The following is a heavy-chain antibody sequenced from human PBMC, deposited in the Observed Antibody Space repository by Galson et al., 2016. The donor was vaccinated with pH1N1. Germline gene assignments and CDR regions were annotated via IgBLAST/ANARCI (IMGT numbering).Heavy chain of an antibody. J-gene: IGHJ4*02. Sequence: SLRLSCAASGFILSSYGMHWVRQAPGKGLEWVAGIWYDGSNKHYGDSVKGRFTISRDNSKNTLYLQMSSLRGDDTAVYYCARDFCGGDCYFDYWGPGTMVTVSS. D-gene: IGHD2-21*02. V-gene: IGHV3-33*01. CDR3: ARDFCGGDCYFDY. CDR1: GFILSSYG. CDR2: IWYDGSNK.